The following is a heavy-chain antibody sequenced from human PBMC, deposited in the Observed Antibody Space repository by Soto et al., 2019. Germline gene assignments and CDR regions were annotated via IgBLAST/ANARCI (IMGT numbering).Heavy chain of an antibody. CDR1: GYTFTSYA. D-gene: IGHD2-15*01. CDR2: INAGNGNT. Sequence: GSVKVSCKASGYTFTSYAMHWVRQAPGQRLEWMGWINAGNGNTKYSQKFQGRVTITRDTSASTAYMELRSLRSEDTAVYYCARDLYCSGGSCPYYYYYMDVRGKGTTVTVSS. CDR3: ARDLYCSGGSCPYYYYYMDV. V-gene: IGHV1-3*01. J-gene: IGHJ6*03.